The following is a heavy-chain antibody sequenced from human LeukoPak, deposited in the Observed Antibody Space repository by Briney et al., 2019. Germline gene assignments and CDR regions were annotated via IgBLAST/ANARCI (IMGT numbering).Heavy chain of an antibody. CDR1: GFAFSTSW. D-gene: IGHD2-2*01. CDR2: ISYDGSNK. CDR3: AISRDDY. V-gene: IGHV3-30-3*01. Sequence: GGSLRLSCAASGFAFSTSWMTWVRQAPGKGLEWVAVISYDGSNKYYADSVKGRFTISRDNSKNTLYLQMNSLRAEDTAVYYCAISRDDYWGQGTLVTVSS. J-gene: IGHJ4*02.